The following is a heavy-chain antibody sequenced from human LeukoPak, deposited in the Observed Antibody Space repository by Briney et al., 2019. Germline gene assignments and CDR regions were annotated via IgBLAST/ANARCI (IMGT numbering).Heavy chain of an antibody. CDR1: GFTFSSYA. Sequence: GGSLRLSCAASGFTFSSYAMHWVRQAPGKGLEWVAVISYDGSNKYYADSVKGRFTISRDNSKNTLYLQMNSLRAEDTAVYYCARGGVEMATIKKAFFDYWGQGTLVTVSS. CDR2: ISYDGSNK. D-gene: IGHD5-24*01. V-gene: IGHV3-30-3*01. J-gene: IGHJ4*02. CDR3: ARGGVEMATIKKAFFDY.